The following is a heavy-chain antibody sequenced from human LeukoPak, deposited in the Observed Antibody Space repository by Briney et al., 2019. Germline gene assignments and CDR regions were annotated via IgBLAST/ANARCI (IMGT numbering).Heavy chain of an antibody. D-gene: IGHD2-21*01. CDR1: GFTFSSYA. Sequence: PGGSLRLSCAASGFTFSSYAMHWVRQAPGKGPEWVAVISYDGSNKYYADSVKGRFTISRDNSKNTLYLQMNSLRAEDTAVYYCATTGQKGLWWRGYWGQGTLVTVSS. CDR2: ISYDGSNK. J-gene: IGHJ4*02. V-gene: IGHV3-30-3*01. CDR3: ATTGQKGLWWRGY.